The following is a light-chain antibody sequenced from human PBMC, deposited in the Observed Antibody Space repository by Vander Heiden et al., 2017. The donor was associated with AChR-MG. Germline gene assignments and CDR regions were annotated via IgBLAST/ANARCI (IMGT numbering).Light chain of an antibody. J-gene: IGKJ4*01. CDR2: GAS. Sequence: ESVLTQSPGILSLSPGERATLSCRASQFVSSAYLAWFQQKPGQAPRLLIYGASTRATGIPDRFSGSGYGTDFTLTITRLESEDFAVYYCHQDGDSFSFGGGTRVEIK. CDR3: HQDGDSFS. V-gene: IGKV3-20*01. CDR1: QFVSSAY.